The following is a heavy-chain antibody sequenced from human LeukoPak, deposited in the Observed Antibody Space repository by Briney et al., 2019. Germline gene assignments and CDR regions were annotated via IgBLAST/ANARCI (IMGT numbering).Heavy chain of an antibody. CDR3: AREQTGTTTSFDY. V-gene: IGHV4-59*01. CDR2: TYYSGST. CDR1: GGSISSYY. D-gene: IGHD1-1*01. Sequence: SETLSLTCTVSGGSISSYYWSWIRQPPGKGLEWIGYTYYSGSTNYNPSLKSRVTISVDTSKNQFSLKLSSVTAADTVVYYCAREQTGTTTSFDYWGQGTLVTVSS. J-gene: IGHJ4*02.